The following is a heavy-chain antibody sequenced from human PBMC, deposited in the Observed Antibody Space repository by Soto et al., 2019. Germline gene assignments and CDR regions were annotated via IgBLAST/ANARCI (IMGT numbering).Heavy chain of an antibody. J-gene: IGHJ4*02. V-gene: IGHV4-59*08. CDR3: ARHKWLAPFEY. Sequence: SETLSLTCTVSGDSIDTYYWTWIRQPPEKRLEWIGHVHYSGTTDYNPSLKSRVTISVDRSKNQISLKLRSVTAADTAVYYCARHKWLAPFEYWGQGTLVTVSS. CDR1: GDSIDTYY. CDR2: VHYSGTT. D-gene: IGHD6-19*01.